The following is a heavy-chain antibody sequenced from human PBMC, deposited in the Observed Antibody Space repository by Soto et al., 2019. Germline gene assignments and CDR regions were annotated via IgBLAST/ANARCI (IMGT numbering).Heavy chain of an antibody. CDR1: GYTFTSYY. Sequence: QVQLVQSGAEVKKPGASVKVSCKASGYTFTSYYMHWVRQAPGQGLEWMGIINPSGGSTSYEPKIKGRVTMTRHTSTSTVYMELSSMRSEDKAVYYCARGNIAAAGHYFDYWGQGTLVTVSS. CDR3: ARGNIAAAGHYFDY. D-gene: IGHD6-13*01. J-gene: IGHJ4*02. CDR2: INPSGGST. V-gene: IGHV1-46*01.